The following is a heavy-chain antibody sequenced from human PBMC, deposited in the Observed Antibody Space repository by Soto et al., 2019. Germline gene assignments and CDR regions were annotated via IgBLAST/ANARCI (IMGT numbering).Heavy chain of an antibody. CDR3: TKSRRSVLMVYGFGGMDV. Sequence: PGGSLRLSCAASGCSVSDYAMSWVRQAPGKGLEWVSSISGSGDGTYYGDSVKGRFTLSRDTSQKTLYLQMNNLRGEDTAVYFCTKSRRSVLMVYGFGGMDVWGRGTTVTVSS. CDR2: ISGSGDGT. V-gene: IGHV3-23*01. D-gene: IGHD2-8*01. J-gene: IGHJ6*02. CDR1: GCSVSDYA.